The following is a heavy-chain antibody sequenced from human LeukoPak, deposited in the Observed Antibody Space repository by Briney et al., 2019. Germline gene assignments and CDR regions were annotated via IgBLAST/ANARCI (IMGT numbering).Heavy chain of an antibody. V-gene: IGHV4-59*08. D-gene: IGHD4-11*01. CDR1: GGSISSSY. J-gene: IGHJ4*02. CDR3: ARQGPLTTAVTTRANPFDY. Sequence: SETLSLTCTVPGGSISSSYWSWIRQPPGKGLEWIGYTHYSGSTNYNPSLKSRATISVDMSKNQFSLKLNSVTAADTAVYYCARQGPLTTAVTTRANPFDYWGQGTLVTVSS. CDR2: THYSGST.